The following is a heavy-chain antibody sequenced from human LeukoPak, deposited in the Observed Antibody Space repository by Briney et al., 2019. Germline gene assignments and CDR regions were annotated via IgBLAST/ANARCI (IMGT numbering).Heavy chain of an antibody. Sequence: DSGPTLVHLTQTLTLPWTFSGFSLPPSRGGVAWIRQPPGKALEWLALIYWHDDKRFSPSLKTQLTITKANSKNQIVRTVTVIDPVDTATYFCARKPRLGFDSYYFYHWGQGTLVTVSS. D-gene: IGHD7-27*01. CDR2: IYWHDDK. CDR3: ARKPRLGFDSYYFYH. V-gene: IGHV2-5*01. CDR1: GFSLPPSRGG. J-gene: IGHJ4*02.